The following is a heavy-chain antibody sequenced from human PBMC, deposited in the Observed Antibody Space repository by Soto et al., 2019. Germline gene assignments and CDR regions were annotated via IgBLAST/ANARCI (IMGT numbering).Heavy chain of an antibody. CDR2: ISAGGGVT. Sequence: GGSLRLSCASSGFTFSRYAMSWVRQAPGKGLEWVSSISAGGGVTDYPDSVKGRFTISRDNSENTVSLQMSGLRAEDTAVYYCAKGPSSGYYWFENWGQGTLVTVSS. D-gene: IGHD3-22*01. V-gene: IGHV3-23*01. CDR3: AKGPSSGYYWFEN. CDR1: GFTFSRYA. J-gene: IGHJ4*02.